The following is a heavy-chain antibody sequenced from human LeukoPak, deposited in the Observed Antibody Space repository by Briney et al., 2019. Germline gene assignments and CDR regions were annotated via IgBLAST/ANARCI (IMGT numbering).Heavy chain of an antibody. V-gene: IGHV4-34*01. Sequence: SETLSLTCAVYGGSFSGYYWSWIRQPPGKGLEWIGEINHSGSTNYNPSLKSRVTISVDTSKNQFSLKLSSVTAADTAVYYCARGTVVFDYGGQGTLATVSS. D-gene: IGHD3-22*01. CDR1: GGSFSGYY. CDR2: INHSGST. J-gene: IGHJ4*02. CDR3: ARGTVVFDY.